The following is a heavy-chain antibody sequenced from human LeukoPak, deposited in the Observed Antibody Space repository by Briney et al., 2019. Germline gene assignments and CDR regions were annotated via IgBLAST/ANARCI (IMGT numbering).Heavy chain of an antibody. CDR3: AREGPGYYDFWSGYYRGNWFDP. CDR2: INHSGST. V-gene: IGHV4-34*01. Sequence: SETLCLTCAVSGGSFSGYYWSWIREPPGKGLEWIGEINHSGSTNYNPSLKSRVTISVDTSKNQFSLKLSSVTAADTAVYYCAREGPGYYDFWSGYYRGNWFDPWGQGTLVTVSS. CDR1: GGSFSGYY. J-gene: IGHJ5*02. D-gene: IGHD3-3*01.